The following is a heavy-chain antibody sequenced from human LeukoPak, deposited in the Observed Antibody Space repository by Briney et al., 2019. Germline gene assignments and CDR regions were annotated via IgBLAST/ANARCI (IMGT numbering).Heavy chain of an antibody. V-gene: IGHV3-23*01. CDR1: GFTFSSYG. Sequence: GGSLRLSCAGSGFTFSSYGMSWVRQAPGKGLEWVSGISGSGGSTYYADSVKGRFTISRDNSKNTLHVQMNSLRAEDTAVYYCARRTRGSSGGYFDYWGQGTLVAVYS. J-gene: IGHJ4*02. D-gene: IGHD1-26*01. CDR2: ISGSGGST. CDR3: ARRTRGSSGGYFDY.